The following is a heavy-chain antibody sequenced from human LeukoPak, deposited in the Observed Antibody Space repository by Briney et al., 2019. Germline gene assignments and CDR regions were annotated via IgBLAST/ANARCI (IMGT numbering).Heavy chain of an antibody. CDR3: ARGRCSSTSCYKGYYYYYMDV. Sequence: GASVKVSCKASGYTFTSYDINCVRQATGQGLEWMGWMNPNSGNTGYAQKFQGRVTITRNTSISTAYMELSSLRSEDTAVYYCARGRCSSTSCYKGYYYYYMDVWGKGTTVTVCS. D-gene: IGHD2-2*02. CDR2: MNPNSGNT. J-gene: IGHJ6*03. CDR1: GYTFTSYD. V-gene: IGHV1-8*03.